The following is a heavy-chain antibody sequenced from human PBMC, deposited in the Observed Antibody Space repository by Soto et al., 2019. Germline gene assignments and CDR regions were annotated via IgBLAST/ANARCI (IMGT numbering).Heavy chain of an antibody. CDR2: IWYDGSNK. Sequence: QVQLVESGGGVVQPGRSLILSCAASGFTFSSYGMHWVRQAPGKGLEWVAVIWYDGSNKYYADSVKGRFTISRDNSKNTLYLQMNSLRAEDTAVYYCAREGAAVTTLLDYWGQGTLVTVSS. J-gene: IGHJ4*02. V-gene: IGHV3-33*01. CDR1: GFTFSSYG. CDR3: AREGAAVTTLLDY. D-gene: IGHD4-17*01.